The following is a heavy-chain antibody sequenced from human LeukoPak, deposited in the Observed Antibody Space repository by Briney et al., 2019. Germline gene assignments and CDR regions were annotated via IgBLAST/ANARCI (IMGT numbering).Heavy chain of an antibody. V-gene: IGHV3-9*03. J-gene: IGHJ4*02. CDR2: ISWNSGSI. CDR3: AKGAARLSLFTSFDC. D-gene: IGHD3-16*01. Sequence: GRSLRLSCAASGFTFDDYAMHWVRQAPGKGLEWVSGISWNSGSIGYADSAKGRFTISRDNAKNSLYLQMNSLRPEDMALYYCAKGAARLSLFTSFDCWGQGTLVTVSS. CDR1: GFTFDDYA.